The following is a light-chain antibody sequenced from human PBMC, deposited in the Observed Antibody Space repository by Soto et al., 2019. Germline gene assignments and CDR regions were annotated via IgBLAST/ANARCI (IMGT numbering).Light chain of an antibody. Sequence: DIQMTQSPSTLSASVGDTVTITCRASQSISSWLAWYQQKPGKAPKLLIYKASSLESGVPSRFSGSGSGTEFTLTISSLQPDDFATYYRQQYNSLWTFGQGT. CDR2: KAS. CDR3: QQYNSLWT. CDR1: QSISSW. J-gene: IGKJ1*01. V-gene: IGKV1-5*03.